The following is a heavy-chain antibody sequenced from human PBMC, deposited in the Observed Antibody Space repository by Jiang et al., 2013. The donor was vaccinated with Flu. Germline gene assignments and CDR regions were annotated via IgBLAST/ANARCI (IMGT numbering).Heavy chain of an antibody. CDR3: AKDPTIFGVVPRYYFDY. Sequence: ASGFTFSSYAMSWVRQAPGKGLEWVSAISGSGGSTYYADSVKGRFTISRDNSKNTLYLQMNSLRAEDTAVYYCAKDPTIFGVVPRYYFDYWGQGTLVTVSS. V-gene: IGHV3-23*01. CDR1: GFTFSSYA. D-gene: IGHD3-3*01. CDR2: ISGSGGST. J-gene: IGHJ4*02.